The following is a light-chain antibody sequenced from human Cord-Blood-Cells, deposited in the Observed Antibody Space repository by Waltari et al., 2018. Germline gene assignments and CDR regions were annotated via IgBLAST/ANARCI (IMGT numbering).Light chain of an antibody. CDR1: QIGSSN. V-gene: IGKV3-15*01. CDR2: GAS. Sequence: EIVMTQSPDTLSVSPGASATLSCRASQIGSSNLAWYQQKPGQAPRLLIYGASTRATGIPARYSGSGSGTEFTLTISSLQSEEFAVYYCQQYKNWPPLTFGGGTKVEIK. J-gene: IGKJ4*01. CDR3: QQYKNWPPLT.